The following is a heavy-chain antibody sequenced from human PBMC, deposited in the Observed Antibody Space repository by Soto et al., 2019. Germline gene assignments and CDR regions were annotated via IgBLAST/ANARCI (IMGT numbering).Heavy chain of an antibody. V-gene: IGHV3-30*18. D-gene: IGHD6-19*01. Sequence: QVHLVESGGGVVQPGRSLTISCGGSGFSVSTYGMHWVRQAPAKGLEWVALISYDGTDTYYADSVKGRFSISRDNSKQTLSLQMDSLRPEDTAVYYCAKDFCAWSESWGQGTLVNVSS. CDR2: ISYDGTDT. CDR1: GFSVSTYG. CDR3: AKDFCAWSES. J-gene: IGHJ5*02.